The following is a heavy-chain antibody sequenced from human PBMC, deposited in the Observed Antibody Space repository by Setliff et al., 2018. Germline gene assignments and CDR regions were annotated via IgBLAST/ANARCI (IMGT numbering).Heavy chain of an antibody. D-gene: IGHD3-3*01. V-gene: IGHV3-53*01. CDR3: ARQFLAGG. CDR2: TYSNGAT. J-gene: IGHJ4*02. CDR1: GFVVSNNE. Sequence: PGGSLRLSCAASGFVVSNNEMSWVRQAPGKGLEWVSVTYSNGATNYADSVKGRFIISRDNSKNTLYLQMNSLRAEDTAVYYCARQFLAGGWGQGTLVTVSS.